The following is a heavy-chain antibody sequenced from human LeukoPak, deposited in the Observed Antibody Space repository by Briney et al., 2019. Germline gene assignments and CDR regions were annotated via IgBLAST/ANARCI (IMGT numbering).Heavy chain of an antibody. CDR1: GFTITNAW. CDR3: STLTSRGLSDS. V-gene: IGHV3-15*07. Sequence: GGSLRLSCAASGFTITNAWMNWVSQAPGKGLEWVGRIKSKADGETIDYAAPVKGRFTFSRDDSKNMLYLQMNSLKSEDTAVYYCSTLTSRGLSDSWGQGTLVTVSS. J-gene: IGHJ4*02. D-gene: IGHD1-20*01. CDR2: IKSKADGETI.